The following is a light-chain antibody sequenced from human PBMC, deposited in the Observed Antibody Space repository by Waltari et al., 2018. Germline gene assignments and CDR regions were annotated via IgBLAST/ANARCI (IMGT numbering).Light chain of an antibody. J-gene: IGKJ5*01. V-gene: IGKV1-12*01. Sequence: DIQMTQSPSSVSASVGARVPITCRASQGLGRWLAWYQQKPGKAPKFLIYAASSLQSGVPSRFSGSGSGTDFTLTINSLQPEDFATYYCQQANTFPFTFGQGTRLEIK. CDR2: AAS. CDR1: QGLGRW. CDR3: QQANTFPFT.